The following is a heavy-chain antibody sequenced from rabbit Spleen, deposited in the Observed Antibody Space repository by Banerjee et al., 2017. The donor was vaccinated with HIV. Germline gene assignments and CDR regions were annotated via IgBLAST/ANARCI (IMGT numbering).Heavy chain of an antibody. CDR2: IAGSSSGFT. D-gene: IGHD8-1*01. J-gene: IGHJ6*01. CDR1: GFSISSYYM. V-gene: IGHV1S45*01. Sequence: QEQLEESAGGLVQPGGSLTLTCTASGFSISSYYMNWVRQAPGKGLEWISCIAGSSSGFTYSATWAKGRFTCSKTSSTTVTLQMTSLTVADTATYFCARDTGSSFSSYGMDLWGQGTLVTVS. CDR3: ARDTGSSFSSYGMDL.